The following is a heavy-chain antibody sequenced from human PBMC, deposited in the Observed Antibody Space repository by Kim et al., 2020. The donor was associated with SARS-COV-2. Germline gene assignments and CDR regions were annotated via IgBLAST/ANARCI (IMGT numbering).Heavy chain of an antibody. CDR3: ARDGRELVLLWSSGPAFDY. CDR1: GFTFSSYS. V-gene: IGHV3-48*04. D-gene: IGHD3-10*01. J-gene: IGHJ4*02. Sequence: GGSLRLSCAASGFTFSSYSMNWVRQAPGKGLEWVSYISSSSSTIYYADSVKGRFTISRDNAKNSLYLQMNSLRAEDTAVYYCARDGRELVLLWSSGPAFDYWGQGTLVTVSS. CDR2: ISSSSSTI.